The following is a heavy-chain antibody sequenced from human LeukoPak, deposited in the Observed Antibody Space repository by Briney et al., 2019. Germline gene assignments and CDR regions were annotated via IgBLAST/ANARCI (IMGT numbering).Heavy chain of an antibody. CDR2: INTDGSST. CDR3: ARGRSSKYYYDSSGYYPYFDY. J-gene: IGHJ4*02. D-gene: IGHD3-22*01. Sequence: PGGSLRFSCAASGFTFSSYWMHWVRQAPGKGLVWVSRINTDGSSTSYADSVKGRFTISRDNAENTLYLQMNSLRAEDTAVYYCARGRSSKYYYDSSGYYPYFDYWGQGTLVTVSS. CDR1: GFTFSSYW. V-gene: IGHV3-74*01.